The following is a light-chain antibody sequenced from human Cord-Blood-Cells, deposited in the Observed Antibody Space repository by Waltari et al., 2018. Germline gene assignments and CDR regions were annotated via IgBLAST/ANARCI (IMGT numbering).Light chain of an antibody. CDR1: QSVLYSSNNKNY. CDR2: WAS. V-gene: IGKV4-1*01. J-gene: IGKJ2*01. Sequence: DIVMTQSPDSLAVSLGERATINCKSSQSVLYSSNNKNYLAWYQQKPGKPPKLLIYWASTRESGVPYRFSVSGSGTDFTLTISSLQAEDVAVYYCQQYYSTPYTFGQGTKLEIK. CDR3: QQYYSTPYT.